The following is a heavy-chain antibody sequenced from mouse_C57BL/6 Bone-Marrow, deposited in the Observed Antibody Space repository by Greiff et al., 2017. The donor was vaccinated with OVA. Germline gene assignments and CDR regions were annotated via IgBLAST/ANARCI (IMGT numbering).Heavy chain of an antibody. CDR3: ARRAYGSSYVGY. CDR2: IYPGSGST. V-gene: IGHV1-55*01. D-gene: IGHD1-1*01. J-gene: IGHJ2*01. Sequence: QVQLQQPGAELVKPGASVKMSCKASGYTFTSYWITWVKQRPGQGLEWIGDIYPGSGSTNYNEKFKSKATLTVDTSSSTAYMQLSSLTSEDSAVYYCARRAYGSSYVGYWGQGTTLTVSS. CDR1: GYTFTSYW.